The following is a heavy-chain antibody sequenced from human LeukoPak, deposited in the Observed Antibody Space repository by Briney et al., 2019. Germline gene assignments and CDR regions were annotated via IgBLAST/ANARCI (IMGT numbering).Heavy chain of an antibody. J-gene: IGHJ4*02. CDR1: GYTFTGYY. CDR2: INPNSGGT. CDR3: ATRLGGSYYYFDY. V-gene: IGHV1-2*02. Sequence: ASVKVSCKASGYTFTGYYMHWVRQAPGQGLEWMGWINPNSGGTNYAQKFQGRVSMTTDTSTSTAYMELRSLRSDGTAVYYCATRLGGSYYYFDYWGQGTLVTVSS. D-gene: IGHD1-26*01.